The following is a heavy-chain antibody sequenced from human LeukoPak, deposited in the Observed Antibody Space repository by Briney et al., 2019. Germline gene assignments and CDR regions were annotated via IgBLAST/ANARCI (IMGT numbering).Heavy chain of an antibody. J-gene: IGHJ4*02. CDR1: GGSISSGGYS. CDR3: ARDEGSSYPFDY. V-gene: IGHV4-30-2*01. CDR2: IYHSGST. Sequence: SETLSLTCAVSGGSISSGGYSWSWIRQPPGKGLEWIGYIYHSGSTYYNPSLKSRVTISVDTSKNQFSLNLSSVTAADTAVYFCARDEGSSYPFDYWGQGTLVTVSS. D-gene: IGHD2-2*01.